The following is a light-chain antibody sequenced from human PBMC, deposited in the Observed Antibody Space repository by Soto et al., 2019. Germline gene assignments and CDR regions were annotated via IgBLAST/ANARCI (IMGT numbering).Light chain of an antibody. J-gene: IGLJ2*01. CDR1: GSGIGTNT. Sequence: QSVLTQPPSASGTPGQRVTISCSGRGSGIGTNTVNWYRQLQGTAPKLLIYGDNQRRSGVPDRFSGFKSGTFAALAISGLQSEDEADYYCAAWDGSLNNVLFGGGTKLTVL. CDR3: AAWDGSLNNVL. CDR2: GDN. V-gene: IGLV1-44*01.